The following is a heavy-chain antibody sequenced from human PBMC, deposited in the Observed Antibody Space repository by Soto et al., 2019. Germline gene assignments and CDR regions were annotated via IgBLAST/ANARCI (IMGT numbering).Heavy chain of an antibody. V-gene: IGHV3-21*01. CDR1: GLTLRSYT. J-gene: IGHJ4*01. D-gene: IGHD3-10*01. CDR2: ISSSSSYI. CDR3: ASLSRFALDY. Sequence: GGSLRLSCSASGLTLRSYTMNWVRQAPGKGLEWVSSISSSSSYIYYTDSVKGRFTISRDNAKNSLYLQMNSLRAEDTAVYYCASLSRFALDYWGQGTLVTVSS.